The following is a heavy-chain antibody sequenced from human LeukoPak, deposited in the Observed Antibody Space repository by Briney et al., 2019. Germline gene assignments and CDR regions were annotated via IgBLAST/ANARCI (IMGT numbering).Heavy chain of an antibody. CDR2: IKQDGSEK. J-gene: IGHJ4*02. CDR3: AKGPNTYYYDSSGYSSYID. V-gene: IGHV3-7*03. CDR1: GFTFSSYW. Sequence: GGSLRLSCAVSGFTFSSYWMSWVRQAPGKGLEWVANIKQDGSEKYYVDSVKGRFTISRDNSKNTLYLQMNSLRAEDTAVYYCAKGPNTYYYDSSGYSSYIDWGQGTLVTVSS. D-gene: IGHD3-22*01.